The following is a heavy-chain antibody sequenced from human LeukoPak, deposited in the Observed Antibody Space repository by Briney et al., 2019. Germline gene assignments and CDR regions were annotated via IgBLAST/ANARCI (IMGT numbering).Heavy chain of an antibody. Sequence: PGGSLRLSCAASGFTFSSYTMNWVRQAPGKGLEWVSAISGSGGSTYYADSVKGRFTISRDNSKNTLYLQMNSLRAEDTAVYYCAKSLPLRIVATGFQHWGQGTLVTVSS. CDR2: ISGSGGST. V-gene: IGHV3-23*01. CDR3: AKSLPLRIVATGFQH. D-gene: IGHD5-12*01. CDR1: GFTFSSYT. J-gene: IGHJ1*01.